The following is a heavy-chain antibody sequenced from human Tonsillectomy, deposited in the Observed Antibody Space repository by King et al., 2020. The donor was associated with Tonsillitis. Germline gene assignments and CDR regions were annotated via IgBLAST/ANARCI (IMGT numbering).Heavy chain of an antibody. J-gene: IGHJ4*02. CDR2: IYYSGGT. V-gene: IGHV4-59*08. CDR3: ARLGAWQRGLNFDY. D-gene: IGHD3-16*01. Sequence: QLQESGPGLVKPSETLSLTCTVSGGSISSYYWSWIRQPPGKGLEWIGYIYYSGGTNYNPSLKGRGTISVDTSKNQFSLKLSSVTAADTAVYYCARLGAWQRGLNFDYWGQGTLVTVSS. CDR1: GGSISSYY.